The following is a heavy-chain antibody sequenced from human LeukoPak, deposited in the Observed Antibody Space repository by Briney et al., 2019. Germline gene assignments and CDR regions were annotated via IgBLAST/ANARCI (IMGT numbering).Heavy chain of an antibody. D-gene: IGHD3-16*01. CDR3: ARGSGYDYASRYYYGMDV. J-gene: IGHJ6*02. Sequence: SETLFLTCAVYGGSFSGYYWSWIRQPPGKGLEWIGEINHSGSTNYNPSLKSRVTISVDTFKNQFSLKLSSVTAADTAVYYCARGSGYDYASRYYYGMDVWGQGTTVTVSS. CDR1: GGSFSGYY. V-gene: IGHV4-34*01. CDR2: INHSGST.